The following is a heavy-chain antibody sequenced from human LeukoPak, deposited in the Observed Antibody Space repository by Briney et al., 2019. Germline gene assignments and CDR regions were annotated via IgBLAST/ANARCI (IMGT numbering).Heavy chain of an antibody. D-gene: IGHD3-16*02. CDR1: GCTFRGYA. J-gene: IGHJ4*02. CDR2: ISGSRAST. V-gene: IGHV3-23*01. Sequence: PGGAVRLSCAASGCTFRGYAMSWVRQAPGKGVEWVSAISGSRASTHHAASVTGPLTLSRDHSNHPLYLQMHSLTPDDTAVYSCAKLPRYDYVWGSYLDYWGQGTLVTVSS. CDR3: AKLPRYDYVWGSYLDY.